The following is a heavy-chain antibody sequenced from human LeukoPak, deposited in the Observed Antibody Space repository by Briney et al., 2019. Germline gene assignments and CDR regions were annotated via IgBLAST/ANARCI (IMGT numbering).Heavy chain of an antibody. CDR2: ISTRGNTI. V-gene: IGHV3-11*04. CDR1: GFTFSDYY. D-gene: IGHD2-21*02. J-gene: IGHJ6*03. Sequence: PGGSLRLSCVASGFTFSDYYMSWIRQAPGKGLEWLSYISTRGNTIYYADSVKGRFTISRDNAKNSLYLQMNSLRAEDTAVYYCARDVTYYYYYMDVWGKGTTVTVSS. CDR3: ARDVTYYYYYMDV.